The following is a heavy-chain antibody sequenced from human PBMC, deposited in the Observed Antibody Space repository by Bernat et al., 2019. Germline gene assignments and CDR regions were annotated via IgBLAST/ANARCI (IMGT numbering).Heavy chain of an antibody. CDR2: ISYDGSNK. CDR3: AKDLTSILGAFDI. Sequence: QVQLVESGGGVVQPGGSLRLSCAASGFTFSSYGMHWVRQAPGKGLEWVAVISYDGSNKYYADSVKGRFTISRDNSKNTLYLQMNSLRAEDTAVYYCAKDLTSILGAFDIWGQGTMVTVSS. J-gene: IGHJ3*02. V-gene: IGHV3-30*18. D-gene: IGHD2-2*01. CDR1: GFTFSSYG.